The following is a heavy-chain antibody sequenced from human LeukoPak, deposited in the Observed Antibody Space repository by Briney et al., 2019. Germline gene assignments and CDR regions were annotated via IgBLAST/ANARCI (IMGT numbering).Heavy chain of an antibody. V-gene: IGHV4-4*09. CDR3: ARRRTGTTHNWFDP. CDR2: FYTSANT. J-gene: IGHJ5*02. CDR1: GASIRSYF. Sequence: SETLSPTCSVSGASIRSYFWSWIRQSPGRGLEWIGNFYTSANTIYNPSLQSRVTISVDTSKNEFSLRLTSVTAADTAVYYCARRRTGTTHNWFDPWGQGTLVSVSS. D-gene: IGHD1-1*01.